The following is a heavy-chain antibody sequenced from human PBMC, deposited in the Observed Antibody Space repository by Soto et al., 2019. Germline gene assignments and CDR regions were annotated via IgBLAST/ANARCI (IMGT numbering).Heavy chain of an antibody. CDR3: ARDRDSEGYPDAFDI. CDR1: GFTFSSYS. Sequence: GGSLSLSCAASGFTFSSYSMNWVRPAPGKGLEWVSSISSSSSYIYYADSVKGRFTISRDNAKNSLYLQMNSLRAEDTAVYYCARDRDSEGYPDAFDIWGQGTMVTVSS. V-gene: IGHV3-21*01. D-gene: IGHD3-16*02. CDR2: ISSSSSYI. J-gene: IGHJ3*02.